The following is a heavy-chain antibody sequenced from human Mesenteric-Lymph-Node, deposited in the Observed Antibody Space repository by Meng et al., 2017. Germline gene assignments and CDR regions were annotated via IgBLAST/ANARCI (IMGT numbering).Heavy chain of an antibody. CDR2: IYYSGST. CDR3: ARGAFEYYFDY. CDR1: GGSISSGGYY. D-gene: IGHD3-16*01. V-gene: IGHV4-31*03. J-gene: IGHJ4*02. Sequence: LRLSCTVSGGSISSGGYYWSWIRQHPGKGLEWIGYIYYSGSTYYNPSLKSRVTISVDTSKNQFSLKLSSVTAADTAVYYCARGAFEYYFDYRGQGTLVTVSS.